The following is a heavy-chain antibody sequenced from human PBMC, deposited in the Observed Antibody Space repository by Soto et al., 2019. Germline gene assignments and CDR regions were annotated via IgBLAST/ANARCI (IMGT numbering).Heavy chain of an antibody. CDR1: GFTFSSYD. V-gene: IGHV3-23*01. CDR3: AKGDCSGGRCYRGFDY. J-gene: IGHJ4*02. Sequence: GGSLRLSCAASGFTFSSYDMSWVRQAPGKGLEWVSGVSASGSITSYADSAKGRFTISRDNAKNTMFLQMNSLRAEDTAVYFCAKGDCSGGRCYRGFDYWGQGTLVTVSS. CDR2: VSASGSIT. D-gene: IGHD2-15*01.